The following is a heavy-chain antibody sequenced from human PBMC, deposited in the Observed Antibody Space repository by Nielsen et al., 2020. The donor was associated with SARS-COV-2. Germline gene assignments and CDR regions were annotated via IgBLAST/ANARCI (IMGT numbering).Heavy chain of an antibody. CDR3: ARQQTSHSTYYYYGMDV. D-gene: IGHD6-13*01. J-gene: IGHJ6*02. CDR2: IYYSGST. V-gene: IGHV4-61*05. CDR1: GGSISSSSYY. Sequence: SETLSLTCTVSGGSISSSSYYWSWIRQPPGKGLEWIGYIYYSGSTNYNPSLKSRVTISVDTSKNQFSLKLSSVTAADTAVYYCARQQTSHSTYYYYGMDVWGQGTTVTVSS.